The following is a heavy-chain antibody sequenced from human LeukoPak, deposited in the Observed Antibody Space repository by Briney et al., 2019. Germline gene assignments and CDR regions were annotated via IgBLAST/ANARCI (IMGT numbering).Heavy chain of an antibody. CDR3: ARCFEY. CDR2: IYYTGST. CDR1: NGSISNYY. V-gene: IGHV4-59*01. Sequence: PSETLSLICTVSNGSISNYYWSWIRQPPGKGLEWIGYIYYTGSTNYNPSLKSRVTMSVDTSKNQFSLKLSSVTAADTAVYYCARCFEYWGQGTLVTVSS. J-gene: IGHJ4*02.